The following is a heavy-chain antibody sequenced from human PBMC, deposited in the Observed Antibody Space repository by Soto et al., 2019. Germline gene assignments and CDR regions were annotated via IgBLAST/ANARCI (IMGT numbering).Heavy chain of an antibody. V-gene: IGHV3-74*01. CDR3: ASLSAPDDF. Sequence: EVLLVESGGGLVQPGGSMRLACAASGLTHSHYWMHWVRQVPGKGLVWVAEISNDERNIRTSYADSVKGRFTVSRDDAKNTLYLQMNSLRGDDTAVYYCASLSAPDDFWGQGAQVTVSS. CDR2: ISNDERNI. J-gene: IGHJ4*02. D-gene: IGHD6-25*01. CDR1: GLTHSHYW.